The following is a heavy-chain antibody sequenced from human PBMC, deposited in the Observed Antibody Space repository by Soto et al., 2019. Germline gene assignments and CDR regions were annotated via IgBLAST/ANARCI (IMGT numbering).Heavy chain of an antibody. CDR2: IWYDGSNK. Sequence: QVQLVESGGGVVQPGRSLRLSCAASGFTFSSYGMHWVRQAPGKALEWVAVIWYDGSNKYYADSVKGRFTISRDNSKNTLYLQMNSLRVEDTAVYYCARDRYSSGWYDLDYWGQGTLVTVSS. CDR3: ARDRYSSGWYDLDY. V-gene: IGHV3-33*01. CDR1: GFTFSSYG. D-gene: IGHD6-19*01. J-gene: IGHJ4*02.